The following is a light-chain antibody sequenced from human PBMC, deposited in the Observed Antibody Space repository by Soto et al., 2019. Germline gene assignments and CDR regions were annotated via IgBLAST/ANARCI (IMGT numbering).Light chain of an antibody. CDR2: GAS. V-gene: IGKV3-20*01. CDR1: QSGFSFY. Sequence: EIVLTQSPGTLSLSPGERATLSCRASQSGFSFYLAWSQQKPGQAPRFLIYGASTRATGIPDRFSGSGSGTDFTLTISRLEPEDFAVYYCHQYGSSPWTLGQGTKVEIK. J-gene: IGKJ1*01. CDR3: HQYGSSPWT.